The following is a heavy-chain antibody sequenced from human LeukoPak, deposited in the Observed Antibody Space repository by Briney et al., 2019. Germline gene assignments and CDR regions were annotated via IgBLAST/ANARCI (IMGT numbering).Heavy chain of an antibody. V-gene: IGHV4-59*01. D-gene: IGHD1-7*01. Sequence: SETLSLTCTVSGGSISSYYWSWIRQPPGKGLEWIGYIYYSGSTNYNPSLKSRVIISVDTSKNQFSLSLISVTAAGTAVYYCARHTGTTPSSPFGYWGQGTLVTVSS. CDR1: GGSISSYY. J-gene: IGHJ4*02. CDR2: IYYSGST. CDR3: ARHTGTTPSSPFGY.